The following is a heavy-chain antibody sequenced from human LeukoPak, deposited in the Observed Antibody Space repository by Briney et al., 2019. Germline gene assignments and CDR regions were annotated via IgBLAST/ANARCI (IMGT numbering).Heavy chain of an antibody. D-gene: IGHD4-23*01. V-gene: IGHV1-69*01. Sequence: GSSVKVSCKASGGTFSSYAINWVRQAPGQGLEWMGGIIPIFGTAHYAQKFQGRVTITADEFTSTAYMELSSLRSEDTAVYYCARGWLAETAVVTPYNYWGQGTLVTVSS. J-gene: IGHJ4*02. CDR1: GGTFSSYA. CDR2: IIPIFGTA. CDR3: ARGWLAETAVVTPYNY.